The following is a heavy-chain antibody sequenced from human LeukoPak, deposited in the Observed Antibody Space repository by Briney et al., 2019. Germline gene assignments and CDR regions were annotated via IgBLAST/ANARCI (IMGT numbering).Heavy chain of an antibody. CDR3: RYCSSTSCPSDY. J-gene: IGHJ4*02. D-gene: IGHD2-2*01. V-gene: IGHV1-46*01. CDR1: GYTFTSYY. CDR2: INPSGGST. Sequence: ASVKVSCKASGYTFTSYYMHWVRQAPGQGLEWMGIINPSGGSTSYAQKFQGRVTMTRDTSTSTVYMELSSLRSEDTAVYYCRYCSSTSCPSDYWGQGTLVTVSS.